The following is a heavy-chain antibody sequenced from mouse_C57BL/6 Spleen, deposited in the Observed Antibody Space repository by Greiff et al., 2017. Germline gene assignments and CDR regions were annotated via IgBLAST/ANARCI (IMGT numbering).Heavy chain of an antibody. V-gene: IGHV5-17*01. J-gene: IGHJ4*01. CDR3: ARRSKLDYAMDY. Sequence: EVKLVESGGGLVKPGGSLKLSCAASGFTFSDYGMHWVRQAPEKGLEWVAYISSGSSTIYYAATVKGRFTISRDNAKNTLFLQMTSLRSEDTAMYYCARRSKLDYAMDYWGQGTSVTVSS. CDR2: ISSGSSTI. CDR1: GFTFSDYG.